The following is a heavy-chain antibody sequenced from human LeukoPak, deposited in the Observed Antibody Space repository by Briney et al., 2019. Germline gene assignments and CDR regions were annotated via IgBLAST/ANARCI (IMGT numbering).Heavy chain of an antibody. Sequence: GASVKVSCKASGYTFSNYDIHWVRQATGQGLEWMGWMNPNGTYTGYAQRFQGRVTFIRDTSISTAHMELSSLRSEDTAVYYCARVRTDTAMVPNDYWGQGTLVTVSS. J-gene: IGHJ4*02. CDR2: MNPNGTYT. CDR1: GYTFSNYD. V-gene: IGHV1-8*03. CDR3: ARVRTDTAMVPNDY. D-gene: IGHD5-18*01.